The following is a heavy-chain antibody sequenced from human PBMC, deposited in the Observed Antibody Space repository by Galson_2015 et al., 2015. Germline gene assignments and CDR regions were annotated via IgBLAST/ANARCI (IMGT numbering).Heavy chain of an antibody. Sequence: LEWVAVIWYDGSNKYYADSVKGRFTISRDNSKNTLYLQMNSLRAEDTAVYYCARDGVAAAVDYWGQGTLVTVSS. D-gene: IGHD6-13*01. J-gene: IGHJ4*02. CDR2: IWYDGSNK. V-gene: IGHV3-33*01. CDR3: ARDGVAAAVDY.